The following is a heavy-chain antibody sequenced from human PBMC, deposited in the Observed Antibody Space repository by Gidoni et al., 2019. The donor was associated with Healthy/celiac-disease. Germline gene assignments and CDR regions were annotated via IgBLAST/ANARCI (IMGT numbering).Heavy chain of an antibody. CDR2: IYYSGST. J-gene: IGHJ5*02. CDR1: GSISRGGYY. D-gene: IGHD6-13*01. V-gene: IGHV4-31*02. CDR3: ASDRGIAAAGTFPPTDNWFDP. Sequence: GSISRGGYYWSWIRQHPGKGLEWIGYIYYSGSTYYNPSLKSRVTISVDTSKNQFSLKLISVTAADTAVYYCASDRGIAAAGTFPPTDNWFDPWGQGTLVTVSS.